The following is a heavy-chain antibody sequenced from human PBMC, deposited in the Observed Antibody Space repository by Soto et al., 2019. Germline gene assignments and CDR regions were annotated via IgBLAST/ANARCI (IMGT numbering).Heavy chain of an antibody. CDR1: GFTFSNAW. Sequence: LRLSCAASGFTFSNAWMSWVPQAPGKGLEWVGRIKSKTDGGTTDYAAPVKGRFTISRDDSKNTLYLQMNSLKTEDTAVYYCTTVPYSGYDYDAFDIWGQGTMVTVSS. D-gene: IGHD5-12*01. V-gene: IGHV3-15*01. CDR2: IKSKTDGGTT. CDR3: TTVPYSGYDYDAFDI. J-gene: IGHJ3*02.